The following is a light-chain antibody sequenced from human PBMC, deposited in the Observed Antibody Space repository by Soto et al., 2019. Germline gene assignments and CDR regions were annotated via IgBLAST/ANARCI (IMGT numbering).Light chain of an antibody. V-gene: IGKV3-20*01. CDR1: QSVSSSS. CDR3: QQYGSSRT. CDR2: GVS. Sequence: EIVLTQSPGTLSLSPGERATLSCRASQSVSSSSLAWYQQKPGQAPRLLISGVSSRAADIPDRFSGSGSGTDFTLTINRLEPEDFAVYYCQQYGSSRTFGQGTKVDIK. J-gene: IGKJ1*01.